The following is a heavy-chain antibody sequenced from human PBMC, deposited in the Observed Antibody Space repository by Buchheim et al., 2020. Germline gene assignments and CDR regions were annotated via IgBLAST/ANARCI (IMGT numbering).Heavy chain of an antibody. Sequence: QVQLVQSGAEVKKPGASVKVSCKASGYTFTSHSMHWVRQAPGQRLEWMGWINVGSGNTQYSQKFQGRLSITRDTSANTAYMELSSLRSEDTAVYSCAREYIVVQSDAISRWFDPWGQGTL. CDR2: INVGSGNT. J-gene: IGHJ5*02. D-gene: IGHD2-2*01. CDR1: GYTFTSHS. V-gene: IGHV1-3*01. CDR3: AREYIVVQSDAISRWFDP.